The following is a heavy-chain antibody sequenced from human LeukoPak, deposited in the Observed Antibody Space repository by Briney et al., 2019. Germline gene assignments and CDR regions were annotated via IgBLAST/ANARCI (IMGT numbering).Heavy chain of an antibody. D-gene: IGHD6-19*01. CDR3: ARDSGARYFDD. Sequence: GRSLRLSCAASGFTFSSYAMHWVRQAPGKGLEWVAVISYDGSNKYYADSVKGRFTISRDNSENTLYLQMNSLRAEDTAVYYCARDSGARYFDDWGQGTLVTVSS. J-gene: IGHJ4*02. V-gene: IGHV3-30*04. CDR2: ISYDGSNK. CDR1: GFTFSSYA.